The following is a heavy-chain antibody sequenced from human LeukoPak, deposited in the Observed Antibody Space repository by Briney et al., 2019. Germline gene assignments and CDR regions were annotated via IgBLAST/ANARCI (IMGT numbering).Heavy chain of an antibody. V-gene: IGHV4-38-2*01. J-gene: IGHJ4*02. CDR2: IHHTGGT. D-gene: IGHD2-15*01. CDR3: GRVVPVGGTDI. Sequence: SETLSLTCVVSGHSIASHYFWGWMRQPPGEGPEWIGTIHHTGGTYFNPSLRSRVTLSLDTSKNQFSVTLTSVTAADTAVYYCGRVVPVGGTDIWGQGTLVTVSS. CDR1: GHSIASHYF.